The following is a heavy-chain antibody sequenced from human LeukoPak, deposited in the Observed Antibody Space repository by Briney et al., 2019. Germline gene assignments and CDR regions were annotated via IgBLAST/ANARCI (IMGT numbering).Heavy chain of an antibody. D-gene: IGHD6-13*01. J-gene: IGHJ4*02. V-gene: IGHV1-18*01. Sequence: GASVKVSCKASGYTFTSYGISWVRQAPGQGLEWMGWISAYNGNTNYAQKLQGRVTMTRDTSTSTVYMELSSLRSEDTAVYYCARDAHPIAAEGYFDYWGQGTLVTVSS. CDR3: ARDAHPIAAEGYFDY. CDR2: ISAYNGNT. CDR1: GYTFTSYG.